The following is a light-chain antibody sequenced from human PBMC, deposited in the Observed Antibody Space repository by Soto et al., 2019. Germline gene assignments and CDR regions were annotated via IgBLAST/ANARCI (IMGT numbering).Light chain of an antibody. CDR2: GAS. Sequence: IVMMQSPATLSVTPGESATLFCRASESVSSNLAWYQQRPGQAPRLLIYGASTRATGIPARFSGSGSGTEFTLSISSLQSEDFAVYYCQQYNKWPLAFGQGTKVDI. CDR1: ESVSSN. CDR3: QQYNKWPLA. J-gene: IGKJ1*01. V-gene: IGKV3-15*01.